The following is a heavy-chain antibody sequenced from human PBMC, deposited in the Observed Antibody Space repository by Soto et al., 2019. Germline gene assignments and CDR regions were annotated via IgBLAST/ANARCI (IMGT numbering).Heavy chain of an antibody. CDR2: IYRSGST. D-gene: IGHD2-15*01. CDR3: STAYMELSSLRSEDTAVYYCVVLAATPGLYYYYYMDV. CDR1: GDSVRNQY. J-gene: IGHJ6*03. Sequence: SETLSLTCTVSGDSVRNQYWSWIRRPPGRGLEWIGYIYRSGSTKYNPSLKSRLTISVDTSKHQFSLKLSSVSSDLRLLSSISTAYMELSSLRSEDTAVYYCVVLAATPGLYYYYYMDVWGKGTTVPVS. V-gene: IGHV4-4*09.